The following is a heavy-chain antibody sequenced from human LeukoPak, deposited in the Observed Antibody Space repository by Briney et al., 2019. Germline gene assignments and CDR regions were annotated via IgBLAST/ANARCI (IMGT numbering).Heavy chain of an antibody. Sequence: ASVKVSCKASGGTFSSYAINWVRQATGQGLEWMGWMNPNSGNTGYAQKFQGRVTMTRNTSISTAYMELSSLRSEDTAVYYCARAGYSFPDGGADYWGQGTLVTVSS. V-gene: IGHV1-8*02. J-gene: IGHJ4*02. CDR2: MNPNSGNT. CDR3: ARAGYSFPDGGADY. D-gene: IGHD2-15*01. CDR1: GGTFSSYA.